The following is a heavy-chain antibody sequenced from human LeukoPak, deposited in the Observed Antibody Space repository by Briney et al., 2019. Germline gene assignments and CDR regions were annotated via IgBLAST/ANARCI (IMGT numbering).Heavy chain of an antibody. Sequence: GGSLRLSCAASGFTFSSYSMNWIRQAPGKGLEWVSSISSSSSYIYYADSVKGRFTISRDNAKNSLYLQMNSLRAEDTAVYYCARVYRDYDFWSGYPREDAFDIWGQGTMVTVSS. V-gene: IGHV3-21*01. D-gene: IGHD3-3*01. CDR2: ISSSSSYI. CDR3: ARVYRDYDFWSGYPREDAFDI. J-gene: IGHJ3*02. CDR1: GFTFSSYS.